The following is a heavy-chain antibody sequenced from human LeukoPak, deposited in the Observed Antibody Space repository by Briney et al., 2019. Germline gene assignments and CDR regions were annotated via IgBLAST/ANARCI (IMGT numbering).Heavy chain of an antibody. CDR2: IYYSGST. CDR1: GGSISSYY. CDR3: ARWYYDYVWGSYRPYYFDY. J-gene: IGHJ4*02. Sequence: SETLSLTCTVSGGSISSYYWSWIRQPPGKGLEWIGYIYYSGSTNYNPSLKSRVTISVDTSKNQFSLKLSSVTAADTAVYYCARWYYDYVWGSYRPYYFDYWGQGTLVTVSS. D-gene: IGHD3-16*02. V-gene: IGHV4-59*01.